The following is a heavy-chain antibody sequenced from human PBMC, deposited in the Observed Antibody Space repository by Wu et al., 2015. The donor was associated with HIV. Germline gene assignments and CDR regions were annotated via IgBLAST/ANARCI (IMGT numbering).Heavy chain of an antibody. D-gene: IGHD2-15*01. CDR3: ARELLHAATYYYYGMDV. J-gene: IGHJ6*02. Sequence: QVQLVQSGAEVKKPGSSVKVSCKASGGTFSSYAISWVRQAPGQGLEWMGRIIPIFGTANYAQKFQGRVTITADESTSTAYMELSSLRSEDTAVYYCARELLHAATYYYYGMDVWGQGTTVTVSS. V-gene: IGHV1-69*13. CDR1: GGTFSSYA. CDR2: IIPIFGTA.